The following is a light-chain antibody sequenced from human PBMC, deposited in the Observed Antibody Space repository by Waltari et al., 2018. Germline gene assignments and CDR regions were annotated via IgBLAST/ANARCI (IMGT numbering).Light chain of an antibody. CDR1: QSVSSS. CDR2: AAS. CDR3: QHYVRLPAT. J-gene: IGKJ1*01. V-gene: IGKV3-20*01. Sequence: MVLTQSPGTLSWSQGGTATLSCRASQSVSSSLTWYQQKPGQAPELLSYAASTSASGIPVKFSGSGSGTDFSLTISSLEPEDLAIYFCQHYVRLPATSGKGTTVEIK.